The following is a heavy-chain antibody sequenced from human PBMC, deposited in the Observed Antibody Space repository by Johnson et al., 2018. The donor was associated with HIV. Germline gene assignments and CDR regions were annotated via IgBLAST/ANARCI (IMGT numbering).Heavy chain of an antibody. CDR2: IYYDGGNK. CDR1: DFTFSSYG. D-gene: IGHD5-24*01. J-gene: IGHJ3*01. V-gene: IGHV3-33*03. CDR3: AKDQGIEMAGYDAFDF. Sequence: QVQLVESGGGVVQPGGSLRLSCAASDFTFSSYGMHWVRQTPGKGLEWVAVIYYDGGNKYYADSLNGRFTISRDNSKNTLYLQMNSLRAEDTAVYYCAKDQGIEMAGYDAFDFWGPGTLVTVSS.